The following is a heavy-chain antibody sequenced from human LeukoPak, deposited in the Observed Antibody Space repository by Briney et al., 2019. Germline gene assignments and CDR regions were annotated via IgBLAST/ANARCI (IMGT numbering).Heavy chain of an antibody. J-gene: IGHJ4*02. CDR1: GYTFTSYG. CDR2: ISAYNGNT. Sequence: ASVKVSCKTSGYTFTSYGISWVRQAPGQGLECMGWISAYNGNTNYAQKLQGRVTMTTDTSTSPAYVEVRSLRSDDTAIYYCARVYRDTYGQNWRQGTLVTVSS. D-gene: IGHD5-18*01. CDR3: ARVYRDTYGQN. V-gene: IGHV1-18*04.